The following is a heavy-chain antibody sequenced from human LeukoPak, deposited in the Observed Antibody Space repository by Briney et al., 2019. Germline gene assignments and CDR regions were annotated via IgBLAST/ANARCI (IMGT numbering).Heavy chain of an antibody. D-gene: IGHD6-19*01. Sequence: PSETLSLTCTVSGGSISSYYWSWIRQPPGKGLEWIGYIYYSGSTNYNPSLKSRVTISVDTSKNQFSLKLSSVTAADTAVYYCARVDDYSGGWAFDYWGQGTLVTVSS. V-gene: IGHV4-59*01. J-gene: IGHJ4*02. CDR3: ARVDDYSGGWAFDY. CDR1: GGSISSYY. CDR2: IYYSGST.